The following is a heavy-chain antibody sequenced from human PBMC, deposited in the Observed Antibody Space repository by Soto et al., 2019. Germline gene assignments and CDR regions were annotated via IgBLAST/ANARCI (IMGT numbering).Heavy chain of an antibody. D-gene: IGHD6-19*01. CDR3: AKSEWLVLYYFDY. J-gene: IGHJ4*02. Sequence: GGSLRLSCAASGFTFSSYAMSWVRQAPGKGLEWVSAISGSGGSTYYADSVKGRYTISRDNSKNTLYLQMNSLRAEDTAVYYCAKSEWLVLYYFDYWGQGTLVTVSS. CDR2: ISGSGGST. V-gene: IGHV3-23*01. CDR1: GFTFSSYA.